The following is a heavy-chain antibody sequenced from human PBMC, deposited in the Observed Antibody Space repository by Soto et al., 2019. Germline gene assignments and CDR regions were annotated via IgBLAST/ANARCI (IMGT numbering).Heavy chain of an antibody. CDR1: RYTFTNYG. Sequence: ASVKVSCKASRYTFTNYGISWVRQAPGQGLEWMGWINTYNGNTNYPQSLQGRLTMTTDTSTTTAYMELRSLRSDDTAVYYCARDPYHVLMVNAPNLYGMDVWGQGTTVTVSS. CDR3: ARDPYHVLMVNAPNLYGMDV. J-gene: IGHJ6*02. CDR2: INTYNGNT. V-gene: IGHV1-18*01. D-gene: IGHD2-8*01.